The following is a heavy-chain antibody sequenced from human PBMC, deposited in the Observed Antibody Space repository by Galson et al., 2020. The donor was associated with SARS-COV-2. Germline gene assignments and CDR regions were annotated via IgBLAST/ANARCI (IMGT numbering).Heavy chain of an antibody. CDR2: ISGSGGSK. D-gene: IGHD1-26*01. CDR1: GFTFSNSA. J-gene: IGHJ5*02. V-gene: IGHV3-23*01. CDR3: AKPYSGSYLNWFDP. Sequence: GESLKISCAASGFTFSNSAISWVRQAPGKGLAWVSVISGSGGSKYYADSVKGRFTISRDNSKNTLYLQMNSLRAEDTAVYYCAKPYSGSYLNWFDPWGQGTLVTVSS.